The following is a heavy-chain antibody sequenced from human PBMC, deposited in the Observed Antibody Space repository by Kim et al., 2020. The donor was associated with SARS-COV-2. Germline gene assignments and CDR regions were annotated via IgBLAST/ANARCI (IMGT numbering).Heavy chain of an antibody. CDR2: ISSNGGST. CDR1: GFTFSSYA. D-gene: IGHD3-10*01. CDR3: VKSWFGGHHYYYYYGMDV. J-gene: IGHJ6*02. Sequence: GGSLRLSCSASGFTFSSYAMHWVRQAPGKGLEYVSAISSNGGSTYYADSVKGRFTISRDNSKNTLYLQMSSLRAEDTAVYYCVKSWFGGHHYYYYYGMDVWGQGTTVTVSS. V-gene: IGHV3-64D*09.